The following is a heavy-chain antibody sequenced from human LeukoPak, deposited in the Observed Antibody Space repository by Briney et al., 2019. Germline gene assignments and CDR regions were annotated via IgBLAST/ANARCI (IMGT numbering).Heavy chain of an antibody. J-gene: IGHJ5*02. CDR1: GGTFSSYT. Sequence: GASVKVSYKASGGTFSSYTINWVRQATGQGLEWMGWMNPNSGNTGYAQKLQGRVTMTRNTSISTAYMELSSLRSEDTAVYYCARRAPYRYYYGSGNPFDPWGQGTLVTVSS. D-gene: IGHD3-10*01. CDR2: MNPNSGNT. V-gene: IGHV1-8*02. CDR3: ARRAPYRYYYGSGNPFDP.